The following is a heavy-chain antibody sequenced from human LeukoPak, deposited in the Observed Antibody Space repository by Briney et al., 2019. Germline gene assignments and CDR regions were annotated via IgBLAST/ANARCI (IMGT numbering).Heavy chain of an antibody. CDR2: ISSSSSYI. CDR3: ARGGITMIVVTN. D-gene: IGHD3-22*01. CDR1: GFTFSSYA. V-gene: IGHV3-21*01. J-gene: IGHJ4*02. Sequence: GGSLRLSCAASGFTFSSYAMSWVRQAPGKGLEWVSSISSSSSYIYYADSVKGRFTISRDNAKNSLYLQMNSLRAEDTAVYYCARGGITMIVVTNWGQGTLVTVSS.